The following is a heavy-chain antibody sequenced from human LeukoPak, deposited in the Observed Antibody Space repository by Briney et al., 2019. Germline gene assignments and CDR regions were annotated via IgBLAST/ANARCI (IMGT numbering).Heavy chain of an antibody. CDR1: GFTFSSYS. D-gene: IGHD4-17*01. Sequence: GGSLRLSCAASGFTFSSYSMNWVRQAPGKGLEWVSSISSSSSYIYYADSVKGRFTISRDNAKNSLYLQMNSLRAEDTAVYYCARDRIGYGDSVDYWGQGTPVTVSS. CDR3: ARDRIGYGDSVDY. V-gene: IGHV3-21*01. J-gene: IGHJ4*02. CDR2: ISSSSSYI.